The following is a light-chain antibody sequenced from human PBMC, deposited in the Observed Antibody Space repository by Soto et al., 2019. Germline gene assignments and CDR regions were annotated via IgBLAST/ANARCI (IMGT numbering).Light chain of an antibody. CDR3: QQYNNWRWT. V-gene: IGKV3-15*01. J-gene: IGKJ1*01. CDR2: GAS. Sequence: EIVMTQSPATLSVSPGERDTISCRASQSVSSNLAWYQQKPGQAPRLLIYGASTRATGIPARFSGSGSGTEFTLTISSLQSEDFAVYYCQQYNNWRWTFGQGTKVDIK. CDR1: QSVSSN.